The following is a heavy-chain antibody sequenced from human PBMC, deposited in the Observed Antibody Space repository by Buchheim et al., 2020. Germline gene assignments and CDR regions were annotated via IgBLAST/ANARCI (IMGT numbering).Heavy chain of an antibody. V-gene: IGHV3-30*18. Sequence: QVQLVESGGGVVQPGRSLRLSCAASGFTFSSYGMHWVRQAPGKGLEWVAVISYDGSNKYYADSVKGRFTISRDNSKNTLYLQMNSLRAEDTAVCYCAKAGTSGWYADYWGQGTL. CDR3: AKAGTSGWYADY. J-gene: IGHJ4*02. CDR1: GFTFSSYG. CDR2: ISYDGSNK. D-gene: IGHD6-19*01.